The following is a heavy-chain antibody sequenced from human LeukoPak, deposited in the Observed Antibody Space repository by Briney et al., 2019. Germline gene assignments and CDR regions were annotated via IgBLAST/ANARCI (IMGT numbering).Heavy chain of an antibody. V-gene: IGHV3-23*01. CDR3: AKDPMYYYDSSGYHYY. D-gene: IGHD3-22*01. J-gene: IGHJ4*02. CDR2: ISGSGGST. Sequence: GGSLRLSCAASGFTFSSYAMSWVRQAPGKGLEWVSAISGSGGSTYYADSVKGRFTISRDNSKNTLYLQMSSLRAEDTAVYYCAKDPMYYYDSSGYHYYWGQGTLVTVSS. CDR1: GFTFSSYA.